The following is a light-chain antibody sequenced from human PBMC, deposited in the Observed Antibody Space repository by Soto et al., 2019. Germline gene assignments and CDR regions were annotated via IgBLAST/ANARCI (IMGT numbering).Light chain of an antibody. CDR3: QQYNNWRRT. J-gene: IGKJ1*01. CDR1: QGVSNS. CDR2: GAS. Sequence: PGERFTLSCRASQGVSNSYLTWYQHKPGQAPRLLIYGASTRATGIPARFSGSGSGTEFTLTISSLQSEDFAVYYCQQYNNWRRTFGQGTKVDIK. V-gene: IGKV3-15*01.